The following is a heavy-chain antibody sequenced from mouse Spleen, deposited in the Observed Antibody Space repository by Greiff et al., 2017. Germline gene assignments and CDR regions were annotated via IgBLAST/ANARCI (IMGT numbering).Heavy chain of an antibody. D-gene: IGHD1-2*01. Sequence: EVQGVESGGGLVQSGRSLRLSCATSGFTFSDFYMEWVRQAPGKGLEWIAASRNKANDYTTEYSASVKGRFIVSRDTSQSILYLQMNALRAEDTAIYYCARDAPHYLGGWFAYWGQGTLVTVSA. CDR3: ARDAPHYLGGWFAY. V-gene: IGHV7-1*01. CDR2: SRNKANDYTT. CDR1: GFTFSDFY. J-gene: IGHJ3*01.